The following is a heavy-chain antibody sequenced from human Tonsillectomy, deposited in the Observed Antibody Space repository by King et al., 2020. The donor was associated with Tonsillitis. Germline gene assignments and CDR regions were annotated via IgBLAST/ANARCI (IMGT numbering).Heavy chain of an antibody. D-gene: IGHD4-17*01. J-gene: IGHJ6*03. CDR2: VYYSGST. CDR3: ARGNGDYTGYYYYYYMDV. Sequence: QLQESGPGLVKPSETLSLTCIVSGGSISSYYWSWIRQPPGKGLEGIVYVYYSGSTNYNPSLNSRVTISVDTSKNQFSLKLSSVTAADTAVYYCARGNGDYTGYYYYYYMDVWGKGTTVTVSS. V-gene: IGHV4-59*01. CDR1: GGSISSYY.